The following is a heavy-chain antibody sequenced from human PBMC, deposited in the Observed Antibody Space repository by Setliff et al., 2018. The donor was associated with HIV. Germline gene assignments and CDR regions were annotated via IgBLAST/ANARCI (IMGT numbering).Heavy chain of an antibody. CDR2: IKGDGSDN. CDR3: ARDGPTGWDAFDV. D-gene: IGHD3-9*01. J-gene: IGHJ3*01. Sequence: SGGSLRLSCTASGFTFSNYWMSWVRQAPEKGLEWVAIIKGDGSDNRYGDSVKGRFTISRDNAKNSLYLQMNSLRAEDTAVYYCARDGPTGWDAFDVWGQGTMVTVSS. V-gene: IGHV3-7*03. CDR1: GFTFSNYW.